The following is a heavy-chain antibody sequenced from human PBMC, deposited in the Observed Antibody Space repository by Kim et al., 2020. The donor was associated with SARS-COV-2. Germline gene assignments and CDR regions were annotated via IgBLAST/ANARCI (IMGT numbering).Heavy chain of an antibody. V-gene: IGHV3-49*02. CDR3: TRVVDCTNGVCYDDY. D-gene: IGHD2-8*01. J-gene: IGHJ4*02. Sequence: ASVKGRFTISRDYSKSIAYLQMNSLKTEDTAVYYCTRVVDCTNGVCYDDYWGQGTLVTVSS.